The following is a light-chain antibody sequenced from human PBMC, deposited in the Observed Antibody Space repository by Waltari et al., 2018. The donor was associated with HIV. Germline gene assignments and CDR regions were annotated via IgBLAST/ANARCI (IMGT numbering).Light chain of an antibody. J-gene: IGLJ1*01. CDR1: SNDVGSSNY. Sequence: QSALTQPASASGSPGQSITISCTGTSNDVGSSNYVSWHQQHPGEAPKLIIHDVSDRTSGISNRFSGTKSGNAASLTISGLQTEDDADYYCSSYTSSTTDVFGTGTRVTVL. V-gene: IGLV2-14*03. CDR3: SSYTSSTTDV. CDR2: DVS.